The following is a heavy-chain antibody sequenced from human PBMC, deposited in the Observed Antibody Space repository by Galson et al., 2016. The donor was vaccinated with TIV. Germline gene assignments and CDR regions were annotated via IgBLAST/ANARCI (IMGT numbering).Heavy chain of an antibody. Sequence: SLRLSCAASGFTFSSFAVSWVRQAPGKGLEWVSGISAGGGRTNYADSVKGRFTISRDNPKNTLYLQMSSLRAEDTAVYFCAKVPSSGFSYYYGIDVWGHGTTVTVS. D-gene: IGHD3-22*01. CDR3: AKVPSSGFSYYYGIDV. V-gene: IGHV3-23*01. CDR2: ISAGGGRT. J-gene: IGHJ6*02. CDR1: GFTFSSFA.